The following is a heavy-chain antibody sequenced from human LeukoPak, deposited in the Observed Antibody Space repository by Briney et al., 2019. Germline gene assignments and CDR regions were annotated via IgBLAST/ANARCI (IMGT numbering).Heavy chain of an antibody. D-gene: IGHD3-22*01. V-gene: IGHV4-61*02. CDR3: TRDAGYYRDSSGCSS. CDR1: GASISSGSYY. Sequence: SETLSLTCTFSGASISSGSYYWSWLRQPAGKGLEWIGRIYTSGRSNYNPSHKSRVTISVDTSKNQFSLKLSSVTAADTAVYYCTRDAGYYRDSSGCSSWGQGTLVTVSS. CDR2: IYTSGRS. J-gene: IGHJ5*02.